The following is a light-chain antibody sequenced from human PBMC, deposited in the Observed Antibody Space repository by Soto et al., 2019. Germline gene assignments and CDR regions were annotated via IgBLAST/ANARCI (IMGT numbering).Light chain of an antibody. CDR3: QTWATGTVV. Sequence: QPVLTQSPSASASLGASVKLTCTLSSGHSSYAIAWHQQQPEKGPRYLMRVNSDGSHNKGDGIPDRFSGSSSGAERYLTISSLQSEDEADYYCQTWATGTVVFGGWTQLTVL. CDR1: SGHSSYA. CDR2: VNSDGSH. J-gene: IGLJ2*01. V-gene: IGLV4-69*01.